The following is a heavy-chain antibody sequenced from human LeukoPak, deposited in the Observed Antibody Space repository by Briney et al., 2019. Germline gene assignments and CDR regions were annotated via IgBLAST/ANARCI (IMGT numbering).Heavy chain of an antibody. V-gene: IGHV3-9*03. CDR1: GFTFDDYA. D-gene: IGHD6-19*01. CDR3: AKGSQAVAGYFDY. Sequence: GGSLRLSCAASGFTFDDYAMHWVRQAPGKGLEWVSGISWNSGSIGYADSVKGRFTISRDNAKNSLYLQMNSLRAEDMALYYCAKGSQAVAGYFDYWGQGTLVTVSS. CDR2: ISWNSGSI. J-gene: IGHJ4*02.